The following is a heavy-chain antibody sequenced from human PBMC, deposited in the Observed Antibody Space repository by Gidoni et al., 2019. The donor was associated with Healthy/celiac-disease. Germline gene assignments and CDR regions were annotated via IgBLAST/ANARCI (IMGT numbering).Heavy chain of an antibody. D-gene: IGHD2-8*01. CDR1: GGSLSSSSYY. J-gene: IGHJ4*02. CDR3: GSLLMADKIDY. CDR2: IYYSGST. V-gene: IGHV4-39*01. Sequence: QLQLQESGPGLVKPSETLSLTCTVSGGSLSSSSYYWGWIRQPPGKGLEWIGSIYYSGSTYYNPSLKSRVTISVDTSKNQFSLKLSSVTAADTAVYYCGSLLMADKIDYWGQGTLVTVSS.